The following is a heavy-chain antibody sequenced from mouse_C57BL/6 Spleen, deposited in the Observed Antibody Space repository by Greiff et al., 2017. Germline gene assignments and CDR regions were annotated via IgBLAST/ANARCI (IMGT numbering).Heavy chain of an antibody. D-gene: IGHD2-5*01. J-gene: IGHJ2*01. Sequence: VQLQQSGTVLARPGASVKMSCKTSGYTFTSYWMHWVKPRPEQGLEWIGAIYPGNSDTSYNQKFKGKAKLTAVTSASTAYMELSSLTNEDSAVYYCTRRDYSNFDYGGQGTTLTVSS. CDR2: IYPGNSDT. V-gene: IGHV1-5*01. CDR1: GYTFTSYW. CDR3: TRRDYSNFDY.